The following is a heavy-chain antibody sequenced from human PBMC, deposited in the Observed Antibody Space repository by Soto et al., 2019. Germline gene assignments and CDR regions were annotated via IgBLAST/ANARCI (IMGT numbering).Heavy chain of an antibody. Sequence: GGSLRLSCAASGFTFDDYAMHWVRQAPGKGLEWVSGINWNSDAIGYADSVKGRFTVSRDNAKGSLLLQMSSLRAEDTAVYFCAMSNSNDLYYHFESWGQGTPVTVSS. CDR2: INWNSDAI. CDR3: AMSNSNDLYYHFES. J-gene: IGHJ4*02. V-gene: IGHV3-9*01. D-gene: IGHD3-22*01. CDR1: GFTFDDYA.